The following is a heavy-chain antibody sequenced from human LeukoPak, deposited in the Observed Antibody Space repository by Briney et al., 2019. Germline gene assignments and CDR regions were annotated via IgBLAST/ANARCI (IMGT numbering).Heavy chain of an antibody. V-gene: IGHV4-34*01. CDR2: INHSGST. D-gene: IGHD6-13*01. Sequence: SETLSLTCAVYGGSFSGYYWSWIRQPPGKGLEWIGEINHSGSTNYNPSLKSRVTISVDTSKNQFSLKLSSVTAADTAVYYCARGVKQQLVRGWFDPWGQGTLVTVSS. CDR1: GGSFSGYY. J-gene: IGHJ5*02. CDR3: ARGVKQQLVRGWFDP.